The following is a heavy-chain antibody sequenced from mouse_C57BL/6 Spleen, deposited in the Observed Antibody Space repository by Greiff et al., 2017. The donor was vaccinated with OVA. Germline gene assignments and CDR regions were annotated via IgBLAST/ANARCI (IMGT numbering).Heavy chain of an antibody. D-gene: IGHD3-2*02. V-gene: IGHV1-76*01. J-gene: IGHJ3*01. Sequence: QVQLQQSGAELVRPGASVKLSCKASGYTFTDYYINWVKQRPGQGLEWIARIYPGSGNTYYNEKFKGKATLTAEKSSSTAYMQLSSLTSEDSAVYFCARGGAQAFAYWGQGTLVTVSA. CDR1: GYTFTDYY. CDR3: ARGGAQAFAY. CDR2: IYPGSGNT.